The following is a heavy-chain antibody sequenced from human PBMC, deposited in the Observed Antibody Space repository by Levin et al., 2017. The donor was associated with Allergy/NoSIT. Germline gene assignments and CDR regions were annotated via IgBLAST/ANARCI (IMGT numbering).Heavy chain of an antibody. CDR1: GYTFTSYD. CDR2: MNPNSGNT. J-gene: IGHJ4*02. CDR3: ARVRPSYGLVDY. Sequence: GESLKISCKASGYTFTSYDINWVRQATGQGLEWMGWMNPNSGNTGYAQKFQGRVTMTRNTSISTAYMELSSLRSEDTAVYYCARVRPSYGLVDYWGQGTLVTVSS. D-gene: IGHD5-18*01. V-gene: IGHV1-8*01.